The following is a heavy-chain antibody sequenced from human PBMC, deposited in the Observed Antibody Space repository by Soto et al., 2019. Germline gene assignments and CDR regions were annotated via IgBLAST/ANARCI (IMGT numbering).Heavy chain of an antibody. D-gene: IGHD2-21*01. Sequence: GGSLRLSCAASGFTFSSYWMHWVRQAPGKGLVWVSRINSDGSSTSYADSVKGRFTISRDNAKNTLYLQMNSLRAEDTAVYYCARGAYSQFPLFNWFDPWGQGTLVTVSS. CDR3: ARGAYSQFPLFNWFDP. J-gene: IGHJ5*02. CDR1: GFTFSSYW. CDR2: INSDGSST. V-gene: IGHV3-74*01.